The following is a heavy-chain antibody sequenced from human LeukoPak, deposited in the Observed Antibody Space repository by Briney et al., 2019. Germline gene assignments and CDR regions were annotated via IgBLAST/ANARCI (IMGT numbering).Heavy chain of an antibody. D-gene: IGHD6-19*01. J-gene: IGHJ5*02. Sequence: SETLSLTCAVYGGSFSGYYWSWIRQPPGKGLERIGEINHSGSTNYNPSLKSRVTISVDTSKNQFSLKLSSVTAADTAVYYCARDISGWPYNWFDPWGQGTLVTVSS. V-gene: IGHV4-34*01. CDR2: INHSGST. CDR3: ARDISGWPYNWFDP. CDR1: GGSFSGYY.